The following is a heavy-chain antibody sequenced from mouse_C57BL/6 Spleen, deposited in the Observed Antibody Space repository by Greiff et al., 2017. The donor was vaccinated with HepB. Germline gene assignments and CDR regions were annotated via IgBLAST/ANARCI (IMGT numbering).Heavy chain of an antibody. CDR1: GFSFNTYA. D-gene: IGHD1-1*01. J-gene: IGHJ4*01. CDR2: IRSKSNNYAT. Sequence: EVKLMESGGGLVQPKGSLKLSCAASGFSFNTYAMNWVRQAPGKGLEWVARIRSKSNNYATYYADSVKDRFTISRDDSESMLYLQMNNLKTEDTAMYYCVRHESHYYGSSYYAMDYWGQGTSVTVSS. CDR3: VRHESHYYGSSYYAMDY. V-gene: IGHV10-1*01.